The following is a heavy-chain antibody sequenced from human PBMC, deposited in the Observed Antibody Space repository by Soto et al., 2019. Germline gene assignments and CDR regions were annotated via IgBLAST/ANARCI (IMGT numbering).Heavy chain of an antibody. V-gene: IGHV3-74*01. CDR3: ARDHCSSTSCYVLSDYMDV. J-gene: IGHJ6*03. D-gene: IGHD2-2*01. CDR2: INSDGSST. Sequence: PGGSLRLSCAASGFTFSSYWMHWVRQAPGKGLVWVSRINSDGSSTSYADSVKGRFTISRDNAKNTLYLQMNSLRAEDAAVYYCARDHCSSTSCYVLSDYMDVWGKGTTVTVS. CDR1: GFTFSSYW.